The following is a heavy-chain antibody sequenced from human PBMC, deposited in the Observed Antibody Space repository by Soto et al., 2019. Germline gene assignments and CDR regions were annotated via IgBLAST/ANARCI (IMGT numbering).Heavy chain of an antibody. CDR2: ITGGGGNI. CDR1: GXTFSNYS. D-gene: IGHD6-13*01. CDR3: ATRRIRAGGDYYYYYGMDV. J-gene: IGHJ6*02. V-gene: IGHV3-23*01. Sequence: GSLRLSCVGSGXTFSNYSMTWVRQAPGKGLEWVSGITGGGGNIYYAEPVNGRFTISRDNFMNTLYMEANSLRAYYTAVYYCATRRIRAGGDYYYYYGMDVWGQGTTGTVSS.